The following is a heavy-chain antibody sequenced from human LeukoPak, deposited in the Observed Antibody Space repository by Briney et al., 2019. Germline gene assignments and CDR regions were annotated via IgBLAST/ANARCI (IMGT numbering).Heavy chain of an antibody. Sequence: GKSLRLSCAVSGFIFSNYPMHWVRQAPGKGLEWVAAISYDGSNKYYADSVKGRFTISRDNSKNTLYLQLNSLRAEDTAVYFCAKGSGYSYGRSYYFDHWGQGTLATVAS. CDR2: ISYDGSNK. J-gene: IGHJ4*02. CDR1: GFIFSNYP. D-gene: IGHD5-18*01. V-gene: IGHV3-30-3*01. CDR3: AKGSGYSYGRSYYFDH.